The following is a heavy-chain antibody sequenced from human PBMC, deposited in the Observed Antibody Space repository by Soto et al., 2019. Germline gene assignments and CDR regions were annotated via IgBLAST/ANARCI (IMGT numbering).Heavy chain of an antibody. CDR3: AKDFYGDYVYYFDY. J-gene: IGHJ4*02. V-gene: IGHV3-30*18. D-gene: IGHD4-17*01. CDR1: GFTFSSYG. CDR2: ISYDGSNK. Sequence: GGSLRLSCAASGFTFSSYGMHWVRQAPGKGLEWVAVISYDGSNKYYADSVKGRFTISRDNSKNTLYLQMNSLRAEDTAVYYCAKDFYGDYVYYFDYWGQGTLVTVSS.